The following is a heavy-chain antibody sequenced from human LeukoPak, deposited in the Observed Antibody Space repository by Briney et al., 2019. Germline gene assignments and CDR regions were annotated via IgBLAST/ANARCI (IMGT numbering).Heavy chain of an antibody. CDR1: GFAFSSYG. CDR2: ISSSGSTI. V-gene: IGHV3-48*04. CDR3: ARDLSLYCSGGSCYSLNY. Sequence: GGSLRLSCAGSGFAFSSYGMHWVRQAPGKGLEWVSYISSSGSTIYYADSVKGRFTISRDNAKNSLYLQMNSLRAEDTAVYYCARDLSLYCSGGSCYSLNYWGQGTLVTVSS. D-gene: IGHD2-15*01. J-gene: IGHJ4*02.